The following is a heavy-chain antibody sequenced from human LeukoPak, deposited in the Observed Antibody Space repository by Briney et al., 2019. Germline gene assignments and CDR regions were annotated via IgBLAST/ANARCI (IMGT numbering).Heavy chain of an antibody. D-gene: IGHD3-10*01. J-gene: IGHJ4*02. CDR3: ARVGEGSYYNIFDY. CDR2: IYNSGST. Sequence: SETLSLTCTVSGGSISSYYWSWIRQPPGKGLEWIGYIYNSGSTKYNPSLKSRVTISVDTSKNQFSLKLSSVTAADTAVYYCARVGEGSYYNIFDYWGQGTLVTASS. V-gene: IGHV4-59*01. CDR1: GGSISSYY.